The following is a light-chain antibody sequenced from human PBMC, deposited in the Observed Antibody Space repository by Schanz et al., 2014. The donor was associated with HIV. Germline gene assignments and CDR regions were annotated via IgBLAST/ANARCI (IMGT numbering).Light chain of an antibody. CDR3: QSYDTSLSVWV. Sequence: QSVLTQPPSVSGAPGQRITISCTGSTSNIGAGFDVPWYQQLPGAAPKLLIYENINRPSGVPDRFSASKSGTSASLAITGLQAEDEAEYYCQSYDTSLSVWVFGGGTKLTVL. CDR2: ENI. V-gene: IGLV1-40*01. J-gene: IGLJ3*02. CDR1: TSNIGAGFD.